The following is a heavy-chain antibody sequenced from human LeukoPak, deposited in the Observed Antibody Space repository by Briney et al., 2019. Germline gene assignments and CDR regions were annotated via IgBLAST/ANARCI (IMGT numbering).Heavy chain of an antibody. Sequence: GGSLRLSCEPSGFPFSSYWMLWVRQAPGKGLVWVSRISGDGTIKTYADFVRGRFNTSSDNTKNILYLQMNSLRVEDTAIYFCSRSQFDYWGQGVLVTVSS. J-gene: IGHJ4*02. CDR1: GFPFSSYW. V-gene: IGHV3-74*03. CDR3: SRSQFDY. CDR2: ISGDGTIK.